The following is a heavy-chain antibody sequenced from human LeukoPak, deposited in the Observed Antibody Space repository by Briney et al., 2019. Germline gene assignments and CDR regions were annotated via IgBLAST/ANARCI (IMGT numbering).Heavy chain of an antibody. V-gene: IGHV4-34*01. J-gene: IGHJ6*02. D-gene: IGHD3-3*01. CDR2: INNSGST. CDR3: ARLRFLEWLQTYNYYYGMDV. Sequence: SETLCLTCAVYGGSLSGYYWSWIRQPPGKGLEWIGEINNSGSTNYNPSLKSRVTISVDTSKNQFSLKLSSVTAADTAVYFCARLRFLEWLQTYNYYYGMDVWGQGTTVTVSS. CDR1: GGSLSGYY.